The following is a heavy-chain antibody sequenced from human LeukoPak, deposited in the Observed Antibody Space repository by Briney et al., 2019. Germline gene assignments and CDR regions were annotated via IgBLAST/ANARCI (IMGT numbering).Heavy chain of an antibody. D-gene: IGHD2-2*01. CDR3: ARLPPAATSFDI. V-gene: IGHV4-61*09. CDR2: VYISGRT. J-gene: IGHJ3*02. Sequence: SSETLSLTCTVSGGSISSGSYYWSWIRQPAGKGLEWLGYVYISGRTNYNPSLKSRVNISLDTYKNQFSLKLSSVTAAETAVYYCARLPPAATSFDIWGQGTVVIVSS. CDR1: GGSISSGSYY.